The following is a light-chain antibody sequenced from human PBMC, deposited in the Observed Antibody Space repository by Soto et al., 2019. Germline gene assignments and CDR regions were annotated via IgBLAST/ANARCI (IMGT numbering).Light chain of an antibody. CDR3: PRFASSWT. CDR2: GAS. Sequence: EIVLTQSPGTLSLSPGARATLSCRASQSFSGSYLAWYQQKPGQGPRLLIYGASIRATGIPDRFSGSGSGTDFTLTISRLEPEDFAVYSCPRFASSWTFGQGTNVEIK. V-gene: IGKV3-20*01. CDR1: QSFSGSY. J-gene: IGKJ1*01.